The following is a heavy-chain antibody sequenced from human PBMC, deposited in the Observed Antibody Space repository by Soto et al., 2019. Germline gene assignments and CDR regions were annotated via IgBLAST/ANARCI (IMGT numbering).Heavy chain of an antibody. CDR3: AKSIDLSNNWFDP. J-gene: IGHJ5*02. CDR2: ISGSGDTT. V-gene: IGHV3-23*01. Sequence: PGGSLRLSCAASGFTFSNYAMSWVRQAPGKGLEWVSAISGSGDTTYYADSVKGRFTISRDNSKNTLYLQMNSLRVEDTAVYYCAKSIDLSNNWFDPWGQGTLVTVSS. D-gene: IGHD6-6*01. CDR1: GFTFSNYA.